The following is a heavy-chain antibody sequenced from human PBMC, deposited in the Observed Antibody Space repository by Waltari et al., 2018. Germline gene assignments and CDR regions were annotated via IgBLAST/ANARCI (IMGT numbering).Heavy chain of an antibody. CDR2: INPNSGGT. Sequence: QVQLVQSGAEVKKPGASVKVSCKASGYTFTGYYMHWARQAPGQGLEWMGRINPNSGGTNYAQKFQGRVTMTRDTSISTAYMELSRLRSDDTAVYYCARDAQRYDFWSGYYTNWGQGTLVTVSS. CDR1: GYTFTGYY. J-gene: IGHJ4*02. D-gene: IGHD3-3*01. CDR3: ARDAQRYDFWSGYYTN. V-gene: IGHV1-2*06.